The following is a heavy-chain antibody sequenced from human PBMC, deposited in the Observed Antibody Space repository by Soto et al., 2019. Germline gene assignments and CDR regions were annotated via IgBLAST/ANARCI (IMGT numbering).Heavy chain of an antibody. CDR2: IDWDDDK. D-gene: IGHD6-13*01. Sequence: SGPTLVTPTKTLGLTCTFSGFSLSTSGMCVSWIRQPPGQALEWLARIDWDDDKYYSTSLKTRLTISKDTSKNQVVLTMTNMDPVDTATYYCARSIAAPDAFDIWGQGTMVTVSS. CDR1: GFSLSTSGMC. V-gene: IGHV2-70*11. CDR3: ARSIAAPDAFDI. J-gene: IGHJ3*02.